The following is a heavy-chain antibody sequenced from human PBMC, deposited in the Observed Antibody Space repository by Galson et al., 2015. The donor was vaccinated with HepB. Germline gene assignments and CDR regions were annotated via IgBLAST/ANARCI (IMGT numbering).Heavy chain of an antibody. J-gene: IGHJ6*02. V-gene: IGHV1-46*01. Sequence: SVKVSCKASGYIFTNSYIHWVRQVPGQGLEWMGTINPGGGGTSYAQKFQGRVSMTRDTSTSTVYMELSSLRSEDKAVYYCARTSGMDVWGHGTTVTVSS. CDR2: INPGGGGT. CDR3: ARTSGMDV. CDR1: GYIFTNSY.